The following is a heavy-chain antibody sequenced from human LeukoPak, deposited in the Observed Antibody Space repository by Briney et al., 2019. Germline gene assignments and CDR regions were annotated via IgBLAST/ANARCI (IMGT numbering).Heavy chain of an antibody. Sequence: SETLSLTCTVSGGSISSTNYYWGWIRQPPGKGLEWIGSITYSGNTYYNPSLKSRVTVSIDTSKNHFSLKLSSVTASDTAVYYCVRDSSGYYPIFDYWGQGTLVTVSS. CDR3: VRDSSGYYPIFDY. J-gene: IGHJ4*02. V-gene: IGHV4-39*02. CDR2: ITYSGNT. CDR1: GGSISSTNYY. D-gene: IGHD3-22*01.